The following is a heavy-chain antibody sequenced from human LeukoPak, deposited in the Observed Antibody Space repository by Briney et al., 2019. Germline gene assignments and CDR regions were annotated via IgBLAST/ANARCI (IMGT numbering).Heavy chain of an antibody. Sequence: GGSLRLSCAASGFTFSSYEMNWVRQAPGKGLEWVSYISSSGSTIYYADSVKGRFTISRDNAKNSLYLQMNSLRAEDTAVYYCARDSGGSYRNDAFDIWGQGTMVTVSS. CDR2: ISSSGSTI. J-gene: IGHJ3*02. CDR3: ARDSGGSYRNDAFDI. D-gene: IGHD1-26*01. CDR1: GFTFSSYE. V-gene: IGHV3-48*03.